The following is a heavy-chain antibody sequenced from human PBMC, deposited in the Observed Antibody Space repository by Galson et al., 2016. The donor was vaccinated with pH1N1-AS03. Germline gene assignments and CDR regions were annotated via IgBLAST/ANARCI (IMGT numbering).Heavy chain of an antibody. D-gene: IGHD6-13*01. CDR3: AREWAAADPDDS. CDR2: IYHSGST. J-gene: IGHJ4*02. Sequence: SETLSLTCAVSGYSISSGYYWGWIRQTPGKGLEWIGSIYHSGSTYYNPSLKSRITISVDTSKNQFSLNLYSVTAADTAVYYCAREWAAADPDDSWGQGTLVTVSS. CDR1: GYSISSGYY. V-gene: IGHV4-38-2*02.